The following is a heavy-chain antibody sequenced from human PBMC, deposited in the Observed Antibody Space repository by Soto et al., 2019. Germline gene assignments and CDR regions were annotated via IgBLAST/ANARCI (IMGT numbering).Heavy chain of an antibody. Sequence: VSVKVSCKASGYTFTSYDINWVRQATGQGLEWMGWMNPNSGNTGYAQKFQGRVTITRDTSASTAYMELSSLRSEDTAVYYCARVLYSSSPTYFDYWGQGTLVTVSS. CDR2: MNPNSGNT. J-gene: IGHJ4*02. V-gene: IGHV1-8*01. CDR1: GYTFTSYD. D-gene: IGHD6-6*01. CDR3: ARVLYSSSPTYFDY.